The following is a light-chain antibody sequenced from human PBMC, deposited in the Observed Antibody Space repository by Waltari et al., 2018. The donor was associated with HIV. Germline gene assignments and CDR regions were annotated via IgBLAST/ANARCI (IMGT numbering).Light chain of an antibody. Sequence: QSALTQPASVSGSPGQSLTISCTGTSSDVGGYNYFSWYQQHPGKAPKLMIYEVSNRPSGVSNRFSGSKSGKTASLTISGLQAEDEADYYCSSYTSSSTPVFGGGTKLTVL. V-gene: IGLV2-14*01. CDR2: EVS. CDR3: SSYTSSSTPV. CDR1: SSDVGGYNY. J-gene: IGLJ2*01.